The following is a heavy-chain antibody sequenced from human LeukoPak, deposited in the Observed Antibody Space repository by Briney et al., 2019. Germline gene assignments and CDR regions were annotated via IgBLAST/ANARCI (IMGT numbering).Heavy chain of an antibody. Sequence: SETLSLTCTVSGGSISSYYWSWMRQPAGKGLEWIGRIYTSGSTNYNPSLKSRVTMSVDTSKNQFSLKLSSVTAADTAVYYCARDRGEHEYGDMDWFYPWGQGTLVTVSS. CDR1: GGSISSYY. CDR2: IYTSGST. CDR3: ARDRGEHEYGDMDWFYP. D-gene: IGHD4-17*01. J-gene: IGHJ5*02. V-gene: IGHV4-4*07.